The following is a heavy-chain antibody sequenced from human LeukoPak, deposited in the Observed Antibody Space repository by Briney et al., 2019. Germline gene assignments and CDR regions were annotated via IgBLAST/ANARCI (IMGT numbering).Heavy chain of an antibody. D-gene: IGHD5-18*01. CDR2: ISGSGGST. J-gene: IGHJ4*02. V-gene: IGHV3-23*01. Sequence: GGSLRHSCAASGFTFSSYAMSWVRQAPGKGLEWVSAISGSGGSTYYADSVKGRFTISRDNSKNTLYLQMNSLRAEDTAVYYCAKESSVQLWSRYFDYWGQGTLVTVSS. CDR1: GFTFSSYA. CDR3: AKESSVQLWSRYFDY.